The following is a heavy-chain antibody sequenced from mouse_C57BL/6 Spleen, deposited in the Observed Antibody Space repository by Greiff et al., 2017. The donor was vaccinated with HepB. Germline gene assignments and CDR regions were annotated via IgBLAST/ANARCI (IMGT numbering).Heavy chain of an antibody. CDR2: IWTGGGT. D-gene: IGHD1-1*01. Sequence: QVQLKESGPGLVAPSQSLSITCTVSGFSFTSYAISWVRQPPGKGLEWLGVIWTGGGTNYNSALKSRLSISKDNSKSQVFLKMNSLQTDDTARYYCARMVPPYGSSYGGYFDVWGTGTTVTVSS. V-gene: IGHV2-9-1*01. CDR3: ARMVPPYGSSYGGYFDV. J-gene: IGHJ1*03. CDR1: GFSFTSYA.